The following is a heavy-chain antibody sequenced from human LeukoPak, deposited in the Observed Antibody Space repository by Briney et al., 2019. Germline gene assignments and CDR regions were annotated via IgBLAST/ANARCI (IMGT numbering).Heavy chain of an antibody. CDR1: GGSISSYY. D-gene: IGHD3-22*01. J-gene: IGHJ6*03. CDR3: ARGLFSGYYDYYYYYYMDV. CDR2: IYYSGST. V-gene: IGHV4-59*01. Sequence: SETLSLTCTVSGGSISSYYWSWLRQPPGKGLEWLGYIYYSGSTKYNPSLKSRVTISVDTSKNQFSLKLSSVTAADTAVYYCARGLFSGYYDYYYYYYMDVWGKGTTVTVSS.